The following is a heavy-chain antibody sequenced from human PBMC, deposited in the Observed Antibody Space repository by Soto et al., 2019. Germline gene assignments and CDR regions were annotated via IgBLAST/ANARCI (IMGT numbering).Heavy chain of an antibody. Sequence: SVKVSCKASGYTFTSYGISWVRQAPGQGLDWMGWISAYNGNTKYAQDLQGRVTMTTDTSTSTAYMELRSLRSDDTAVYYCARFSGGSYNTYYFYYGMDVWGQGTTVTVSS. CDR3: ARFSGGSYNTYYFYYGMDV. V-gene: IGHV1-18*01. CDR1: GYTFTSYG. CDR2: ISAYNGNT. D-gene: IGHD2-15*01. J-gene: IGHJ6*02.